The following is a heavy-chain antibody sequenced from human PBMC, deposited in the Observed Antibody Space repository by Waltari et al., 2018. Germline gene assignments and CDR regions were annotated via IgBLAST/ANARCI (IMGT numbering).Heavy chain of an antibody. CDR3: AREQVITTFGVVPTRGPFDY. D-gene: IGHD3-3*01. V-gene: IGHV4-39*07. Sequence: QLQLQESGPGLVKPSETLSLTCSVSGGSISSSNYFWGWIRQPPGKGLEWIGNIYYRGNNYYNPSLKSRVTISVDTAKTQCSLKLSSVTAADTAVYYCAREQVITTFGVVPTRGPFDYWGQGTLVTVSS. CDR1: GGSISSSNYF. CDR2: IYYRGNN. J-gene: IGHJ4*02.